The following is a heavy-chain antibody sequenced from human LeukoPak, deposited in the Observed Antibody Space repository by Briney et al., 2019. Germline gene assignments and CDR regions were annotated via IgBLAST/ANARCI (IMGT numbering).Heavy chain of an antibody. CDR2: MNPNTGNT. CDR1: GYTFTSYD. J-gene: IGHJ4*02. V-gene: IGHV1-8*01. D-gene: IGHD3-10*01. CDR3: ARKFLGSRGYYFDY. Sequence: ASVKVSCKASGYTFTSYDINWVPQATGQGLEWMGWMNPNTGNTGYAQKFQGRVTMTRDTSISTAYMELSSLRSDDTAVYYCARKFLGSRGYYFDYWGQGTLVTVSS.